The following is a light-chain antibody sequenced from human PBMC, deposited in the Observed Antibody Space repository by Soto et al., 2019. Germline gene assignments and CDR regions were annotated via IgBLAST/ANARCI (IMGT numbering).Light chain of an antibody. V-gene: IGLV2-23*01. CDR3: CSYAGSNISV. Sequence: QSVLTQPASVSGSPGQSITISCTGTSSDVGSYNLVSWYQQYPGKAPKLMIYEGSKRPSGVSNRFSASKSGNTASLTISGLQAEDEADYYCCSYAGSNISVFGTGTKLTVL. CDR1: SSDVGSYNL. CDR2: EGS. J-gene: IGLJ1*01.